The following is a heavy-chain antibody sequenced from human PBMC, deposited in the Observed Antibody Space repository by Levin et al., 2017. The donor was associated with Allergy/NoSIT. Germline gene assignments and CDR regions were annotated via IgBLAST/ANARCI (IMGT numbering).Heavy chain of an antibody. J-gene: IGHJ6*02. V-gene: IGHV3-9*01. CDR3: ARDRSSDPYYYYGVDV. CDR2: ISWNSGSI. Sequence: SCDVSGFTFDDHAMHWVRQAPGKGLEWVSSISWNSGSIGYADSVKGRFIISRDNAKNSLYLQMHNLRGEDTALYYCARDRSSDPYYYYGVDVWGQGTTVTVSS. D-gene: IGHD3-10*01. CDR1: GFTFDDHA.